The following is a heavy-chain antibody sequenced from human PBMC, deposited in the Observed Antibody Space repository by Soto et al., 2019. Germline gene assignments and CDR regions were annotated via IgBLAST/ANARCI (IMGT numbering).Heavy chain of an antibody. CDR2: IIPIFGTA. CDR1: GGTFSSYA. Sequence: QVQLVQSGAEVKKPGSSVKVSCKASGGTFSSYAISWVRQAPGQGLEWMGGIIPIFGTANYAQKFQGRVTITADKSTRTAYMELSRLRSEDTAVYYCSGGDSGSYSWFWFDPWGQGTLVTVSS. D-gene: IGHD1-26*01. CDR3: SGGDSGSYSWFWFDP. J-gene: IGHJ5*02. V-gene: IGHV1-69*06.